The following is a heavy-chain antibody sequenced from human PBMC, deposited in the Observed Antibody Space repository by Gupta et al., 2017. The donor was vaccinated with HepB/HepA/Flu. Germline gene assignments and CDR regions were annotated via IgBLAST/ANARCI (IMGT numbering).Heavy chain of an antibody. CDR3: ARHGVEDS. D-gene: IGHD2-8*01. CDR1: GFSINTYY. J-gene: IGHJ4*02. CDR2: IYYTGIT. Sequence: VLLQASGPGLVQPPAPLSLTCTVSGFSINTYYWGWIRQPPGGVLEWSGYIYYTGITNANPSLKKRVTISIDMPKNHFSLRLKSVTAADTAVYYCARHGVEDSWGQGTRVTVSS. V-gene: IGHV4-59*08.